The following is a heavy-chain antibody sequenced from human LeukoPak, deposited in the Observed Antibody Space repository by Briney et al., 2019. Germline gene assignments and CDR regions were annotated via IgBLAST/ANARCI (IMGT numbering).Heavy chain of an antibody. J-gene: IGHJ5*02. CDR2: INHSGST. D-gene: IGHD3-9*01. Sequence: SETLSLNCAVYGGSFRRYYWSWNRQPPGKGLEWIGEINHSGSTNYNPSLKSRVTISVDTSKNQFSLKLSSVTAADTAVYYCARVDKGWFDPWGQGTLVTVSS. CDR3: ARVDKGWFDP. CDR1: GGSFRRYY. V-gene: IGHV4-34*01.